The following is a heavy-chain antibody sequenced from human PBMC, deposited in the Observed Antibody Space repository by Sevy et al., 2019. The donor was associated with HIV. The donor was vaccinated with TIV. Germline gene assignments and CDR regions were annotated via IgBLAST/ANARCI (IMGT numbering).Heavy chain of an antibody. V-gene: IGHV1-2*02. Sequence: ASVKVSCKASGYTFTGYYMHWMRQAPGQGLEWMGWINPDSGGPTYAPKFQGRVTLTRDTSISTAYMDLSRLKSDDTALYYCVRDDRDGYFEYWGQGTLVNVSS. J-gene: IGHJ4*02. CDR1: GYTFTGYY. CDR3: VRDDRDGYFEY. CDR2: INPDSGGP.